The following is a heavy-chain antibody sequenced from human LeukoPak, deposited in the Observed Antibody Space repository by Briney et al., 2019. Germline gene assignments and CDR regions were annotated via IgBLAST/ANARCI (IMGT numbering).Heavy chain of an antibody. Sequence: GGSLRLSCAASGFTFSSYDMRWVRQATGKGLEWVSAIGTAGDTYYPGSVKGRFTISRENAKNSLYLKMNSLRAGDTAVYYCARGTGPAQTYWYFALWGRGTLVTVSS. D-gene: IGHD3/OR15-3a*01. CDR2: IGTAGDT. J-gene: IGHJ2*01. V-gene: IGHV3-13*01. CDR3: ARGTGPAQTYWYFAL. CDR1: GFTFSSYD.